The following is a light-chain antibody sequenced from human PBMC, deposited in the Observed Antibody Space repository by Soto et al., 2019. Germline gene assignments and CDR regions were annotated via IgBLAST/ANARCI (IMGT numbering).Light chain of an antibody. CDR3: QQYNTYSGT. CDR1: QSISSW. CDR2: KAS. J-gene: IGKJ1*01. V-gene: IGKV1-5*03. Sequence: DIQMTQSPSTLYASVGDRVTITCRASQSISSWLAWYQQKPGKAPKLLIYKASSLESGVPSRFSGSGAGTEFTLTIHSLQPEDVATYYCQQYNTYSGTLGQGNKVGIK.